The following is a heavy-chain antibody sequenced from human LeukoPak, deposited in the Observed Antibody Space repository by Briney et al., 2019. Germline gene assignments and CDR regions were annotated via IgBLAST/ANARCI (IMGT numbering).Heavy chain of an antibody. Sequence: GGSLRLSCAASGFTFSAYWMSWVRQAPGKGLEWVANIKQDGSEKYYVDSVKGRFTISRDNAKNSLYLQMNSLRAEDTAVYYCAKVGYDPSPPDYWGQGTLVTVSS. J-gene: IGHJ4*02. CDR1: GFTFSAYW. CDR2: IKQDGSEK. V-gene: IGHV3-7*01. CDR3: AKVGYDPSPPDY. D-gene: IGHD3-3*01.